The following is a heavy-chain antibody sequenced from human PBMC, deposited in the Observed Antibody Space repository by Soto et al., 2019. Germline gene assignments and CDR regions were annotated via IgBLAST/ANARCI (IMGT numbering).Heavy chain of an antibody. CDR1: GFTFDAYT. J-gene: IGHJ4*02. CDR2: ISWESRKV. V-gene: IGHV3-9*01. D-gene: IGHD4-4*01. Sequence: EVQLVESGGGLVQPGRSLRLSCAASGFTFDAYTMHWVRQAPGKGLEWVLLISWESRKVDYADSVKGRFSTSRDNARSSLYLQMNSLTPEETAIYDFAKNMDYFAYSVSRTYEQWGRVTLVAVSA. CDR3: AKNMDYFAYSVSRTYEQ.